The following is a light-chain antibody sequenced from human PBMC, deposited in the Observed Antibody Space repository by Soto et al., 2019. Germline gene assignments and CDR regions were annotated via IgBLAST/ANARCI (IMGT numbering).Light chain of an antibody. CDR1: QSVSRY. CDR2: DAS. Sequence: EIVLTQSPATLSLSPGERVTLSCRASQSVSRYLAWYQQKPGQAPRLLIYDASNRAPGIPARFSGSGSGTDFTLTISSLEPEDSAVYYCQQRSNGPPLYTFGQGTKLEIK. V-gene: IGKV3-11*01. CDR3: QQRSNGPPLYT. J-gene: IGKJ2*01.